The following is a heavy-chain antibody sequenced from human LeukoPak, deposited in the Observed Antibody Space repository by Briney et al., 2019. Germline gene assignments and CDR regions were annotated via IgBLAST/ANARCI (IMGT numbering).Heavy chain of an antibody. J-gene: IGHJ6*03. CDR3: ARRARGSHYYYYYMDV. Sequence: SETLSLTCTVSGGSISSYYWSWIRQPAGKGLEWIGRIYTSGSTNYNPSLKSRVTMSVDTSKNQFSLKLSSVTAADTAVYYCARRARGSHYYYYYMDVWGKGTTVTISS. V-gene: IGHV4-4*07. CDR2: IYTSGST. D-gene: IGHD3-16*01. CDR1: GGSISSYY.